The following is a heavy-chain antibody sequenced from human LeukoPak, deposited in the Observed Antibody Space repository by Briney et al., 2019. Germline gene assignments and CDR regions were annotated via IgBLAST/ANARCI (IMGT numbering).Heavy chain of an antibody. Sequence: PGGSLRLSCAASGFTFSSYDMHWVRQAPGKGLEWVSAIGTAGDTYYADSVKGRFTISRDNSKNTLDLQMNSLRAEDTAVYYCARDELSSYYFDYWGQGTLVTVSS. CDR2: IGTAGDT. D-gene: IGHD3-16*02. J-gene: IGHJ4*02. CDR3: ARDELSSYYFDY. CDR1: GFTFSSYD. V-gene: IGHV3-13*04.